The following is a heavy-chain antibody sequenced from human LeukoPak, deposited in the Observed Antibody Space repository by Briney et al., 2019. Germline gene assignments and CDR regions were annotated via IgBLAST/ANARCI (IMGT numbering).Heavy chain of an antibody. V-gene: IGHV3-66*01. D-gene: IGHD6-19*01. CDR3: ALSRIAVAGTQFDY. CDR1: GFTVSSNY. Sequence: GGSLRLSCAASGFTVSSNYMSWVRQAPGKGLEWVSVIYSGGSTYYADSVKGRFTISRDNSKNTLYLQMNSLRAEDTAVYYCALSRIAVAGTQFDYWGQGTLVTVSS. CDR2: IYSGGST. J-gene: IGHJ4*02.